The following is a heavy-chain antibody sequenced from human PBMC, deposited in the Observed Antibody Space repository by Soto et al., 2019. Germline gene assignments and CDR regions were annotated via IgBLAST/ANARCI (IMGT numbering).Heavy chain of an antibody. D-gene: IGHD2-8*01. CDR3: VSQRTSVLTQAYFDY. V-gene: IGHV4-39*01. Sequence: SETLSLTXTVSGGSVSNSNYYWGWIRQSPGKGLEWIGSVYYRGRSYSKSSVKSRVTISVDTSKNQFSLNLNSVTASDTAVYFCVSQRTSVLTQAYFDYWGPGALVTVSS. CDR2: VYYRGRS. CDR1: GGSVSNSNYY. J-gene: IGHJ4*02.